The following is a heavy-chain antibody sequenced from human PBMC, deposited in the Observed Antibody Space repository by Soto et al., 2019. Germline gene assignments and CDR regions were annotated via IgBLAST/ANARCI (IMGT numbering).Heavy chain of an antibody. D-gene: IGHD1-1*01. V-gene: IGHV3-33*01. CDR1: GFTFVAYG. CDR2: VWSDGNLK. J-gene: IGHJ4*02. CDR3: ARIQLDTIMALDY. Sequence: QVQLVESGGGVVQPGGSLRLSCAASGFTFVAYGFHWVRQAPGKGLEWVAVVWSDGNLKYYADSVKGRFTISRDSSKSALNLQMNSLRVDDTAVYYCARIQLDTIMALDYWGQGTLVTVSS.